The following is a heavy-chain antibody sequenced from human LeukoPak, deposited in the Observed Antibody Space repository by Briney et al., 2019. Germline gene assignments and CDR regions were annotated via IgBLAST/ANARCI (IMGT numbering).Heavy chain of an antibody. Sequence: PSETLSLTCTVSGGSISSYYWSWIRQPPGKGLEWIGYIYYSGSTNYNPSLKSRVTISVDTSKNQFSLKLSSVTAADTAVYYCARGGQWLSSALFDYWGQGTLVTVPS. CDR3: ARGGQWLSSALFDY. D-gene: IGHD6-19*01. CDR2: IYYSGST. V-gene: IGHV4-59*01. J-gene: IGHJ4*02. CDR1: GGSISSYY.